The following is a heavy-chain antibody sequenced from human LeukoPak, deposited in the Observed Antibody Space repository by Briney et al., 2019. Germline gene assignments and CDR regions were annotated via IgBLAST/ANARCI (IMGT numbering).Heavy chain of an antibody. D-gene: IGHD1-1*01. J-gene: IGHJ5*02. Sequence: SVKVSCKASGGTFSSYAISWVRQAPGQGLEWMGGIIPIFGTANYAQKFQGRVTITADESTSTAYMELSSPRSEDTAVYYCARDGTLLPAETGFDPWGQGTLVTVSS. CDR2: IIPIFGTA. CDR1: GGTFSSYA. CDR3: ARDGTLLPAETGFDP. V-gene: IGHV1-69*13.